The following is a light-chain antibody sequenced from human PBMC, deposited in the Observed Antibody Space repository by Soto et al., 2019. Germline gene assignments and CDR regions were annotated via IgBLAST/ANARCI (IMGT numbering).Light chain of an antibody. J-gene: IGKJ1*01. Sequence: IVMTQSPATLSVTPGERATLFCRARQTISNNFAWYQQKPGHAHTLLIYGESTRATGIPARFSGSGSGTDFTLTISSLQSEDFAVDYCQQYHTWPPWTFGQGTKVDI. CDR2: GES. CDR3: QQYHTWPPWT. CDR1: QTISNN. V-gene: IGKV3-15*01.